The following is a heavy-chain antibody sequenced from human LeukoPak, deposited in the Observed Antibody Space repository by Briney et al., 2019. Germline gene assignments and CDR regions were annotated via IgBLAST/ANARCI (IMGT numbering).Heavy chain of an antibody. D-gene: IGHD1-26*01. CDR3: AKDFAVGATYYYYMDV. V-gene: IGHV3-30*02. J-gene: IGHJ6*03. CDR2: IRFDGTSK. CDR1: GFTFSNDG. Sequence: GGSLRLSCATSGFTFSNDGMHWVRQAPGKGLEWVAFIRFDGTSKFYADSVKGRFTIFRDDSKNTLYLQMNSLRPEDTAIYYCAKDFAVGATYYYYMDVWSKGTTVTVSS.